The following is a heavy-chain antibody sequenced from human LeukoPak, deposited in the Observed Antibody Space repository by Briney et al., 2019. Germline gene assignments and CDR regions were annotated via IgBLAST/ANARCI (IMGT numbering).Heavy chain of an antibody. V-gene: IGHV3-23*01. CDR1: GFTFSDYA. J-gene: IGHJ4*02. D-gene: IGHD5-24*01. CDR2: ISGSGGSI. CDR3: AKGGDGYNYYFDY. Sequence: GGSLRLSCTASGFTFSDYAMSWVRQAPGKGLEWVSGISGSGGSIRYADSVKGRFIISRDNSKNTLYLQMNSLRAEDTAVYYCAKGGDGYNYYFDYWGQETLVTVSS.